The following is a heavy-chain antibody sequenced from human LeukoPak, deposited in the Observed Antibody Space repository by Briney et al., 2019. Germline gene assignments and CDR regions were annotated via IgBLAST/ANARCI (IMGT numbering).Heavy chain of an antibody. CDR2: ISSISSYI. D-gene: IGHD1-26*01. Sequence: GGSLRLSCPASGFTFSSYSMNWVRQAPGKGLEWVSSISSISSYIYYADSVKGRFTVSRDNAKNSLYLQMDSLRAEDTAVYYCARDPSGTYYPRVSGALDIWGQGTMVTVSS. V-gene: IGHV3-21*01. CDR3: ARDPSGTYYPRVSGALDI. CDR1: GFTFSSYS. J-gene: IGHJ3*02.